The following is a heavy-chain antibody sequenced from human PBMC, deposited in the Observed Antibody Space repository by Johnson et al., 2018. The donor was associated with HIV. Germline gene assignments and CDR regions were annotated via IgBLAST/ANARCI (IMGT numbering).Heavy chain of an antibody. CDR2: IWFDGSNK. J-gene: IGHJ3*02. V-gene: IGHV3-33*08. Sequence: QVQLVESGGGLAKPAWSPRLSCAASQFTFSSYYMNCVRQAPGNGLEWVAVIWFDGSNKYYADSVKGLFTISRDNSKNTLYLQMNSLRAEDTAVYYCARARMTTVTNDAFDIWGQWTMVTVSS. CDR3: ARARMTTVTNDAFDI. CDR1: QFTFSSYY. D-gene: IGHD4-17*01.